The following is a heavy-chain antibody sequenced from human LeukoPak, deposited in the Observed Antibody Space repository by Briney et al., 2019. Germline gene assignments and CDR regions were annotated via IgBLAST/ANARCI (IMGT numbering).Heavy chain of an antibody. Sequence: GGSLRLSCAASGFTFSSYSMNWVRQAPGKGLVWVSRINSDGSSPIYADSVKGRFTISRDNAKNTLYLQMTSLRAEDTAVYYCTRGMPGGDYWGQGTLVTVSS. CDR1: GFTFSSYS. V-gene: IGHV3-74*01. D-gene: IGHD2-2*01. CDR3: TRGMPGGDY. CDR2: INSDGSSP. J-gene: IGHJ4*02.